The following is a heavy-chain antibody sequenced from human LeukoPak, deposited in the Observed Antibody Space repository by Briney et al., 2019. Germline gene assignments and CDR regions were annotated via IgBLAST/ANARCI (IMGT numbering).Heavy chain of an antibody. D-gene: IGHD1-1*01. Sequence: GGSLRLSCTASGFPFIEYSLNWVRQAPGKGPEWISYIGIDSGNTKYADSVRGRFTISADKAKNSLYLQTNSLRVEDTAVYYCARHHNFAFDNWGQGTLVSVAS. V-gene: IGHV3-48*01. CDR3: ARHHNFAFDN. CDR1: GFPFIEYS. CDR2: IGIDSGNT. J-gene: IGHJ4*02.